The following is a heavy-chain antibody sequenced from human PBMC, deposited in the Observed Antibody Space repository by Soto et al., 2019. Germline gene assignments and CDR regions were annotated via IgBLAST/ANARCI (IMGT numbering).Heavy chain of an antibody. CDR3: VKDVEWSLDF. CDR1: GFTFGSYW. V-gene: IGHV3-7*03. Sequence: GGSLRLSCAASGFTFGSYWMNWVRQAPGRGMEWVAKINEDGRDKYFADSVMGRFTISRDNSRNSVFLEMSSLRAEDTAIYYCVKDVEWSLDFRGQGAMVTVYS. CDR2: INEDGRDK. D-gene: IGHD3-3*01. J-gene: IGHJ4*02.